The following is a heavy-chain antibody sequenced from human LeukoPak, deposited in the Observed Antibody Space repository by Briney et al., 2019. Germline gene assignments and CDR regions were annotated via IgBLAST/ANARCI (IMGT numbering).Heavy chain of an antibody. J-gene: IGHJ4*02. V-gene: IGHV3-23*01. Sequence: GRSLRLSCAASGFTFDDYGISWVRQAPGKGLERVSSITGSSASTYYADSVKGRFTISRDNSKNTLYLQMNSLRAEDTAVYFCAKLDYYDTHWGQGTLVTVSS. D-gene: IGHD3-22*01. CDR3: AKLDYYDTH. CDR2: ITGSSAST. CDR1: GFTFDDYG.